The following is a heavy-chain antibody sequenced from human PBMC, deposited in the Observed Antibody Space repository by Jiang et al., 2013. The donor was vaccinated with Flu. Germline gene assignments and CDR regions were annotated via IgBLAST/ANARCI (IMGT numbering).Heavy chain of an antibody. V-gene: IGHV4-34*01. CDR3: ARFYSNYFYRNFDY. CDR2: INHSGST. CDR1: GGSFSGYY. Sequence: LLKPSETLSLTCAVYGGSFSGYYWSWIRQPPGKGLEWIGEINHSGSTNYNPSLKSRVTISVDTSKNQFSLKLSSVTAADTAVYYCARFYSNYFYRNFDYWGQGTLVTVSS. J-gene: IGHJ4*02. D-gene: IGHD4-11*01.